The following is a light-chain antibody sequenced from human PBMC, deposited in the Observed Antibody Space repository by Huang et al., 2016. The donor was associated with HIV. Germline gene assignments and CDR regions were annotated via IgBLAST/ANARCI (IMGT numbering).Light chain of an antibody. J-gene: IGKJ2*01. V-gene: IGKV3-15*01. CDR2: GSS. Sequence: EIVMTQSPANLSVSPGERATLYCRASQTINTNLAWYQQTPSQAPRLLIYGSSTRATDIPARFSGSGSGTEFSLTMSSLQSEDFAVYYCQQYNNWPGTFGQGTKLEIK. CDR3: QQYNNWPGT. CDR1: QTINTN.